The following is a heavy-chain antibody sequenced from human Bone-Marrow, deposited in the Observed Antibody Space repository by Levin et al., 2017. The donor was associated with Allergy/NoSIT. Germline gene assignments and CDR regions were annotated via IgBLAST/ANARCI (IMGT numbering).Heavy chain of an antibody. D-gene: IGHD3-22*01. J-gene: IGHJ6*02. CDR1: GYTFTSYG. CDR3: ARYSYDSSGYSPYYYYTMDV. CDR2: ISGYNGKT. V-gene: IGHV1-18*01. Sequence: VASVKVSCKASGYTFTSYGISWVRQAPGQGLEWMGWISGYNGKTNYARKVQGRVTMTTDTSTSTAYMELRSLRSDDTAVYYCARYSYDSSGYSPYYYYTMDVWGQGTTVTVSS.